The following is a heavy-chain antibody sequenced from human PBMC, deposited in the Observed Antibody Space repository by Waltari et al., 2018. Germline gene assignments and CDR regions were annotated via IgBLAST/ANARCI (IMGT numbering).Heavy chain of an antibody. V-gene: IGHV4-59*01. CDR2: IYYSGST. J-gene: IGHJ4*02. D-gene: IGHD6-6*01. CDR1: ISSYY. CDR3: ARGGYSSSSLDY. Sequence: ISSYYWSWIRQPPGKGLEWIGYIYYSGSTNYNPSLKSRVTISVDTSKNQFSLKLSSVTAADTAVYYCARGGYSSSSLDYWGQGTLVTVSS.